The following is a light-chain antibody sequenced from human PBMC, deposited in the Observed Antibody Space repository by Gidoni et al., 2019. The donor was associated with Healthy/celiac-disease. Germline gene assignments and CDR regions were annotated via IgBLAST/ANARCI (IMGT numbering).Light chain of an antibody. Sequence: DIVMTQSPDSLAVSLGERATINCKSSQSVLYSSKNKNYLAWYQQKPGQPPKLLIYWASTRESGVPDRFSGSGSGTDFTLTISSLQAEDVAVYYCQQYYSTPPTFXPXTKVDIK. V-gene: IGKV4-1*01. CDR2: WAS. J-gene: IGKJ3*01. CDR3: QQYYSTPPT. CDR1: QSVLYSSKNKNY.